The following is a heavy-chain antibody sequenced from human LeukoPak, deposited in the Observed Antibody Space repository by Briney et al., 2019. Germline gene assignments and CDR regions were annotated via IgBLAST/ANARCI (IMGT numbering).Heavy chain of an antibody. Sequence: SETLSLTCAVYGGSFTGYYWSWIRQPPGKGLEWIGEINHSGSTNYNPPPKSRVTISVDTSKNQFSLKLSSVTAADTAVYYCASQYYSSSSLSGCFDPWGQGTLVTVSS. CDR2: INHSGST. CDR1: GGSFTGYY. CDR3: ASQYYSSSSLSGCFDP. D-gene: IGHD6-6*01. V-gene: IGHV4-34*01. J-gene: IGHJ5*02.